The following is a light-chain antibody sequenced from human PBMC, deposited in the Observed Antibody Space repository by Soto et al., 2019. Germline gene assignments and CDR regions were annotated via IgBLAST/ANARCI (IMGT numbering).Light chain of an antibody. J-gene: IGLJ1*01. CDR3: CSSAPESTYV. CDR2: KGT. CDR1: SDDVGAYNS. V-gene: IGLV2-23*01. Sequence: ALAHPASVSGSPGQSITISCTGTSDDVGAYNSVSWYQQLPHKAPQVILYKGTQRPSGVSSRFSGSTSGNAASLTISGLQADDEADYFCCSSAPESTYVFGNGTKVTVL.